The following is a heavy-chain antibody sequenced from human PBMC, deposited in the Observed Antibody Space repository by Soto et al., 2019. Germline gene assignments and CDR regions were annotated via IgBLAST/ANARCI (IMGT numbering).Heavy chain of an antibody. Sequence: QVQLVESGGGVVQPGRSLRLSCVASGFFFSSYGMHWVCQAPGKGLEWVAVIWYDGSNKYYADSVKGRFTISRDNSKKTLYLQMNSLRAEDTAVYYCAREGFTTVSWGAFDSWGQGSMVTVSS. J-gene: IGHJ3*02. CDR2: IWYDGSNK. D-gene: IGHD4-17*01. CDR3: AREGFTTVSWGAFDS. CDR1: GFFFSSYG. V-gene: IGHV3-33*01.